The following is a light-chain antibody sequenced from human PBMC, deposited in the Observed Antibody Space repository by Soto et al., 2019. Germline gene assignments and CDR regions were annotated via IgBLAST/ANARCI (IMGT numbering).Light chain of an antibody. CDR3: QQRSNWPPYMYT. Sequence: EIVLTQSPATLSLSPGERATLSCRASQRVSSYLAWYQQKPGQAPRLLIYDASNRATGIPARLSGSGSGTDFTVTISTLEPEDFAVYYCQQRSNWPPYMYTFGQGTKLESK. CDR1: QRVSSY. J-gene: IGKJ2*01. V-gene: IGKV3-11*01. CDR2: DAS.